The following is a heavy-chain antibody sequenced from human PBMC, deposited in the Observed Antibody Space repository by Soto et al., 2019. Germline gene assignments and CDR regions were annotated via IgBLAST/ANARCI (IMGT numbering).Heavy chain of an antibody. V-gene: IGHV4-30-4*01. Sequence: SETLSLTCTVSVGSISSGDYYWSWIRQPPGKGLEWIGYIYYSGSTYYNPSLKSRVTISVDTSKNQFSLKLSSVTAADTAVYYCARVRAIFGRYIDYWGQGTLVTVSS. CDR3: ARVRAIFGRYIDY. D-gene: IGHD3-3*01. CDR2: IYYSGST. J-gene: IGHJ4*02. CDR1: VGSISSGDYY.